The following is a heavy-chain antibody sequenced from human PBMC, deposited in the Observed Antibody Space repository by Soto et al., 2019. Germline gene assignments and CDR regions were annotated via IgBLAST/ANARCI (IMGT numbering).Heavy chain of an antibody. Sequence: EVQLAESGGGLAQPGGSLRLSCAASGFTLSGYAMDWGRQAPGKGLEYVSGISSNGVGTYYANSVQGRFTISRDNSKNTVYLQMGSLRPEDMSVYYCARRARPDFYSMDVWGKGTTVTVSS. CDR1: GFTLSGYA. V-gene: IGHV3-64*01. CDR3: ARRARPDFYSMDV. CDR2: ISSNGVGT. J-gene: IGHJ6*03.